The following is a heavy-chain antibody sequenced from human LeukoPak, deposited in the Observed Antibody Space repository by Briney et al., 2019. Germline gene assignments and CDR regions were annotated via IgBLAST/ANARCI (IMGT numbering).Heavy chain of an antibody. CDR3: AGSWFYRDYFEY. D-gene: IGHD3-10*01. CDR2: ISYDGSNE. V-gene: IGHV3-30*03. CDR1: GFPFSNYG. Sequence: PGGYLRLSCAASGFPFSNYGMHWVRQAPGKGLEWVAVISYDGSNEYYADSVKGRFPISRDNSKNTLYLQMNSLRAEDTAVYYCAGSWFYRDYFEYWGQGTLVSVSS. J-gene: IGHJ4*02.